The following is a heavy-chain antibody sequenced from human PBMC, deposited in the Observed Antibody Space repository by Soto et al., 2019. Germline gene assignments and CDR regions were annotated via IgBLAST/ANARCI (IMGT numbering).Heavy chain of an antibody. D-gene: IGHD3-10*01. Sequence: SETLSLTCTVSGGSISGYYWSWIRQPPGKGLEWIGYIYYSGSTNYNPSLKSRVTISVDTSKNQFSLKLSSVTAADTAVYYCASSKQAPLHGRGLAYWGQGTLVTVSS. J-gene: IGHJ4*02. V-gene: IGHV4-59*08. CDR1: GGSISGYY. CDR2: IYYSGST. CDR3: ASSKQAPLHGRGLAY.